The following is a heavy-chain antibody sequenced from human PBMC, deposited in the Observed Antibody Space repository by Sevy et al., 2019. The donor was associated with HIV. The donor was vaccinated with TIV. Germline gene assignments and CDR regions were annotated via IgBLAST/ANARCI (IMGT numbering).Heavy chain of an antibody. V-gene: IGHV4-59*01. CDR3: PRGGGLTDYGMDV. D-gene: IGHD3-16*01. CDR2: MYYSGST. J-gene: IGHJ6*02. Sequence: SETLSLTCTVSGGSISPYYWNWIRQPPGKGLEWIGYMYYSGSTKYNPSFKSRVTISVDTSKNQFSVNLSSVTAADTAVYYCPRGGGLTDYGMDVWGQGTTVTVSS. CDR1: GGSISPYY.